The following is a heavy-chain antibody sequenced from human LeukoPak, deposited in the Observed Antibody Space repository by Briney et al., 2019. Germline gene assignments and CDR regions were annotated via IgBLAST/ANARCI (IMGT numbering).Heavy chain of an antibody. CDR2: INPNSGGT. J-gene: IGHJ4*02. V-gene: IGHV1-2*04. Sequence: ASVKVSCKASGYTFTGYYMHWVRQAPGQGLEWMGWINPNSGGTNYAQKFQGWVTMTRDTSISTAYLQWSSLKASDTAMYYCARRTWYYYDSSGSYYFDYWGQGTLVTVSS. D-gene: IGHD3-22*01. CDR3: ARRTWYYYDSSGSYYFDY. CDR1: GYTFTGYY.